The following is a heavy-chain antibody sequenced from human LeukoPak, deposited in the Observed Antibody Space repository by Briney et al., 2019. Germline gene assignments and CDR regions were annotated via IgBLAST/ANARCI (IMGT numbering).Heavy chain of an antibody. V-gene: IGHV4-39*07. Sequence: SETLSLTCAVYGGSFSSYYWGWIRQPPGKGLEWIGSIYYSGSTYYNPSLKSRVTISVDTSKNQFSLKLSSVTAADTAVYYCARDSEVGATTFDYWGQGTLVTVSS. J-gene: IGHJ4*02. CDR2: IYYSGST. CDR3: ARDSEVGATTFDY. CDR1: GGSFSSYY. D-gene: IGHD1-26*01.